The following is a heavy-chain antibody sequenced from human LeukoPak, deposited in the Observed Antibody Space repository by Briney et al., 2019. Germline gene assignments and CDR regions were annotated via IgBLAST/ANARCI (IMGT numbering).Heavy chain of an antibody. CDR2: IYYSGST. V-gene: IGHV4-39*07. CDR1: GGSISSSSYY. CDR3: ARGGTKIRGYSYGSPSDY. D-gene: IGHD5-18*01. Sequence: SETLSLTCTVSGGSISSSSYYWGWIRQPPGKGLEWIGSIYYSGSTYYNQSPKSRVTISVDTSKNQFSLKLSSVTAADTAVYYCARGGTKIRGYSYGSPSDYWGQGTLVTVSS. J-gene: IGHJ4*02.